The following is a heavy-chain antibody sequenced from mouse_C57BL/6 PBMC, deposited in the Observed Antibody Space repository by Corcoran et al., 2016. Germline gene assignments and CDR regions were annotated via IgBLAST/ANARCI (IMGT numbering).Heavy chain of an antibody. CDR3: ARPLLYYVFAY. Sequence: QVQLQQSAAELVKPGGSVKISCKASGDAFSSYCMNWVKQRHGEGLEWSGQIYPGDGDTNYNGKFKGKATLTADKSSSTAYMQRSSLTSEDSAVYFCARPLLYYVFAYWGQGTLVTVSA. J-gene: IGHJ3*01. CDR2: IYPGDGDT. D-gene: IGHD2-1*01. V-gene: IGHV1-80*01. CDR1: GDAFSSYC.